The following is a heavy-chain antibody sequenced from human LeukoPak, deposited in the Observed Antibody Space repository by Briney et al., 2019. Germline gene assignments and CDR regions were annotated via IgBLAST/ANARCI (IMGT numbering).Heavy chain of an antibody. Sequence: GGSLRLSCAASGFTFSSYWMSWVRQAPGKGLEWVANIKQDGSEKYYVDSVKGRFTISRDNAKNSLYLQMNSLRAEDTAVYYCARDWWELPGRGGYWGQGTLVTVSS. CDR2: IKQDGSEK. CDR1: GFTFSSYW. V-gene: IGHV3-7*01. CDR3: ARDWWELPGRGGY. J-gene: IGHJ4*02. D-gene: IGHD1-26*01.